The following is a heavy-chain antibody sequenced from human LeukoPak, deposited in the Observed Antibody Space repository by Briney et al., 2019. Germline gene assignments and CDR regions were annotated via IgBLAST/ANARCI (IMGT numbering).Heavy chain of an antibody. CDR1: GFTFSNYW. J-gene: IGHJ3*02. V-gene: IGHV3-7*01. CDR2: INQDGSQK. CDR3: AREEI. Sequence: PGGSLRLSCAASGFTFSNYWMSWVRQAPGKGLEWVANINQDGSQKYYVDSVKGRFTISRDNAKSSLYLQMNSLRAEDTAVYYCAREEIWGQGTMVTVPS.